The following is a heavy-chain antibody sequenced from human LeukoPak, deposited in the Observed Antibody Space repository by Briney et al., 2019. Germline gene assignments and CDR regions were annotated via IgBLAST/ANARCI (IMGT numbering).Heavy chain of an antibody. CDR1: GFTFSDYY. CDR2: IRYDGSNK. J-gene: IGHJ4*02. D-gene: IGHD2-21*02. V-gene: IGHV3-30*02. Sequence: PGGSLRLSCAASGFTFSDYYMSWIRQAPGKGLEWVAFIRYDGSNKYYADSVKGRFTISRDNSKNTLYLQMNSLRAEDTAVYYCAKDRHCNGDCLLFDYWGQGTLVTVSS. CDR3: AKDRHCNGDCLLFDY.